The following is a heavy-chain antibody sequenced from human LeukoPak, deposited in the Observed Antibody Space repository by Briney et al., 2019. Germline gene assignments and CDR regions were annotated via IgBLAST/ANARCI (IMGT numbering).Heavy chain of an antibody. D-gene: IGHD2-2*01. CDR1: GFTFSSYA. CDR2: ISGSGGST. J-gene: IGHJ4*02. CDR3: AKPRDIVVVPAASFDY. Sequence: GGSLRLSCAASGFTFSSYAMSWVRQAPGKGLEWISAISGSGGSTYYADSVKGRFTISRDNSKNTLYLQMNSLRAEDTAVYYCAKPRDIVVVPAASFDYWGQGTLVTVSS. V-gene: IGHV3-23*01.